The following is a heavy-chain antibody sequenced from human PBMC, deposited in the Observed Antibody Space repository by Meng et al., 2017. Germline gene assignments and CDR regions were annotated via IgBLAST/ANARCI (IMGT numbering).Heavy chain of an antibody. CDR2: ISGDGSIT. Sequence: VQLGEAGGGLVQPGGSLRLCCAGSGFTFNNYWMHWVRQVPGKGLVWVSRISGDGSITNYADSVKGRFTISRDNAKNTLYLQMNSLRPEDTAVYYCLDEAPRSDYWGQGSLVTVSS. CDR3: LDEAPRSDY. J-gene: IGHJ4*02. V-gene: IGHV3-74*01. D-gene: IGHD1-1*01. CDR1: GFTFNNYW.